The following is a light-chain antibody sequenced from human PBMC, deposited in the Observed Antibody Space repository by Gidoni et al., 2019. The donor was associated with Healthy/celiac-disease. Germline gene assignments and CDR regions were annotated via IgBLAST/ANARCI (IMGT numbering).Light chain of an antibody. CDR3: QAWDSSTAV. V-gene: IGLV3-1*01. J-gene: IGLJ1*01. Sequence: SYELTQPPSVSASPGQTASIPCSGDKLGDKYACWYQQKPGQSPVLVIYQDSKRPSGIPERFSGSNSGNTATLTISGTQAMDEADYYCQAWDSSTAVFGTGTKVTVL. CDR1: KLGDKY. CDR2: QDS.